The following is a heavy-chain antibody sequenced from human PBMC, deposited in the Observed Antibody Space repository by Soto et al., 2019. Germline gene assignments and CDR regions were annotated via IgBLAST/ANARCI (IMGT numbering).Heavy chain of an antibody. CDR1: GYTLTNYA. CDR2: INTYNGNS. V-gene: IGHV1-18*01. D-gene: IGHD2-15*01. CDR3: ARDCTGGSCFCIY. J-gene: IGHJ4*02. Sequence: QVQLVQSAAEVKKPGASVKVSCKASGYTLTNYAISWVRQAPGQGPEWMGWINTYNGNSNYAQKFQGRVTLNTVTATNTAYMELRSLTSDDTAVYYCARDCTGGSCFCIYWGQGTLVTVSS.